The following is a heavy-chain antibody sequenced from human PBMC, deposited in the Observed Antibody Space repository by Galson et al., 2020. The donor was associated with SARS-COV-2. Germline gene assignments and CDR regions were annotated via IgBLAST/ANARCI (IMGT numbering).Heavy chain of an antibody. CDR2: IYPGDSDT. D-gene: IGHD3-3*01. V-gene: IGHV5-51*01. CDR1: GYSFTRYW. J-gene: IGHJ5*02. CDR3: ARPSSSDFWGPQRWFDP. Sequence: HGESLQISCKGSGYSFTRYWIGWVRQMPGKGLEWLGIIYPGDSDTRYSPSFQGQITISAEKSISTAYLPWSSLKASDTAMYYCARPSSSDFWGPQRWFDPWGQGTLVTVSS.